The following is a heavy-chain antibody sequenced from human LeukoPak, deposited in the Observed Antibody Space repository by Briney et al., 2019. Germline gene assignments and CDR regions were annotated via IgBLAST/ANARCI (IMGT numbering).Heavy chain of an antibody. Sequence: ASVKVSCKASGYTFTSYDINWVRQATGQGLEWMGWINPNSGNTGYAQKFQGRVTMTRNTSISTAYMELSSLRSEDTAVYYCARASSSWYPYYFDYWGQGTLVTVSS. CDR1: GYTFTSYD. D-gene: IGHD6-13*01. J-gene: IGHJ4*02. CDR2: INPNSGNT. CDR3: ARASSSWYPYYFDY. V-gene: IGHV1-8*01.